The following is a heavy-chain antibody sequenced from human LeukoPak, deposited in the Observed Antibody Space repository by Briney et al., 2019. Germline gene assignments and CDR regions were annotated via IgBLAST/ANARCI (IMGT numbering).Heavy chain of an antibody. D-gene: IGHD3-10*01. Sequence: GASVTVSCKTSGYTFTSYGINWVRQAPGQGLEWMGWISGYNGDTHYAQRLQGRVTMTTDTHTSTAYLELRSLRSADTALYYCARDTLGIGDYFDSWGQGTLVTVSS. CDR1: GYTFTSYG. V-gene: IGHV1-18*01. CDR3: ARDTLGIGDYFDS. J-gene: IGHJ4*02. CDR2: ISGYNGDT.